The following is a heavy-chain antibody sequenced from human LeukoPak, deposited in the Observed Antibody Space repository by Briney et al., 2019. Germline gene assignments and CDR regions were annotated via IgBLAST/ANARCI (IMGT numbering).Heavy chain of an antibody. CDR1: GGTFSSYA. CDR2: IIPILGIA. V-gene: IGHV1-69*04. J-gene: IGHJ5*02. CDR3: ARDYYDSSLDP. D-gene: IGHD3-22*01. Sequence: GASVKVSCKASGGTFSSYAISWVRQAPGQGLEWMGRIIPILGIANYAQKFQGRVTITADKSTSTAYMELSSLRSEDTAVYHCARDYYDSSLDPWGQGTLVTVSS.